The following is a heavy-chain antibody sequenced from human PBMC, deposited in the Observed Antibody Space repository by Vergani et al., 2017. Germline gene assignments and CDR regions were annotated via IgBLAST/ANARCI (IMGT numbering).Heavy chain of an antibody. D-gene: IGHD5-12*01. J-gene: IGHJ6*02. CDR2: MYSGGST. CDR3: ARDRVDIVATTTYYYYYYGMDV. Sequence: EVLLVESGGGLVQPGGSLRLSCAASGFTVSSNYMSWVRQAPGKGLEWVSVMYSGGSTYYADSVKGRFTISRHNSKNTLYLQMNSLRAEDTAVYYCARDRVDIVATTTYYYYYYGMDVWGQGP. CDR1: GFTVSSNY. V-gene: IGHV3-53*04.